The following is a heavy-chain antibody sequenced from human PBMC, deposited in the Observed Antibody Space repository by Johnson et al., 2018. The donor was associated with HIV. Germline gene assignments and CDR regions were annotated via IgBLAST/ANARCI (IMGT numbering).Heavy chain of an antibody. D-gene: IGHD3-10*01. J-gene: IGHJ3*02. Sequence: VPLVDSGGGLVQPGGSLRLSCSASAFTFSRYWMSWVRQAPGKGLEWVANIKQDGSEKYYVDSVKGRFTISRDNAENSLYLQMNSLRAEDTAVYYCARANYYHNWGQGTMVTVSS. CDR3: ARANYYHN. CDR2: IKQDGSEK. V-gene: IGHV3-7*02. CDR1: AFTFSRYW.